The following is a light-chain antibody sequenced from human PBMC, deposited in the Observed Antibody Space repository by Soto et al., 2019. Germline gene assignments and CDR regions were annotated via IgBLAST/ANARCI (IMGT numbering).Light chain of an antibody. CDR1: SSNIGRNT. V-gene: IGLV1-44*01. J-gene: IGLJ2*01. CDR3: GAWDDSLNGVV. CDR2: TNN. Sequence: QSVLNQPPSASGTPGQRVTISCSGSSSNIGRNTVNWYQQLPGTAPKLLIYTNNERPSGVPDRFSGSKSGTSASLAISGLQSEDEADYYCGAWDDSLNGVVFGGGTKLTVL.